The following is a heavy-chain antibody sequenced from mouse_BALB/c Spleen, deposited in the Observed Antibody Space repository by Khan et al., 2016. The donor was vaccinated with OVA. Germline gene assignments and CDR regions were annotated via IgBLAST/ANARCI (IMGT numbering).Heavy chain of an antibody. Sequence: VQLQQSGPELMKPGASVKISCKASGYSFTTYYMHWVKQSHGKSLEWIGYIDPFNGGTDYNQKFKGKATLTLDKSSSTAYMHISSLTSEDSAVFECARGTFDYWGQGTLVTVSA. J-gene: IGHJ3*01. V-gene: IGHV1S135*01. CDR1: GYSFTTYY. CDR2: IDPFNGGT. D-gene: IGHD3-3*01. CDR3: ARGTFDY.